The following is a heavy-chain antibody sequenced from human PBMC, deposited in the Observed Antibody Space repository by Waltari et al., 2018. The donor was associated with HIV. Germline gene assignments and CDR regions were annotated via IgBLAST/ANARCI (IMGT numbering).Heavy chain of an antibody. CDR3: ARDSIASSGRIDP. CDR2: INGGNGNT. J-gene: IGHJ5*02. CDR1: GYTITNYV. D-gene: IGHD6-13*01. Sequence: QVQLVQSGAEVKKPGASVKVSCKASGYTITNYVMHWVSQAPGQSLEWMGWINGGNGNTKYSQKFHGRVTITRDTSASTGYMELNSLTSEDTAVYYCARDSIASSGRIDPWGQGTLVTVSS. V-gene: IGHV1-3*01.